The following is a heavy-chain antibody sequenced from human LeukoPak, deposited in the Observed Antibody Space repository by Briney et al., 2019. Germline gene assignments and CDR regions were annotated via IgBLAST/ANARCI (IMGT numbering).Heavy chain of an antibody. V-gene: IGHV3-7*01. D-gene: IGHD1-26*01. CDR3: ARDVSGSLDY. Sequence: PGGSLRLSCAASGFTFGTYWMAWVRQAPGKGPEWVANIKQDGSEKYYVDSVKGRFTISRDNAQNSLYLQMNSLRAEDTSVYYCARDVSGSLDYWGQGTLVTVSS. CDR1: GFTFGTYW. J-gene: IGHJ4*02. CDR2: IKQDGSEK.